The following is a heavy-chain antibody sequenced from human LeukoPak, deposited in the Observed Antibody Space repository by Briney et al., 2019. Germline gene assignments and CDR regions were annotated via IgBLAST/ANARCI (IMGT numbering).Heavy chain of an antibody. J-gene: IGHJ3*02. D-gene: IGHD6-6*01. CDR1: GGSFSGYY. V-gene: IGHV4-34*01. CDR3: AGISSSRSNAFDI. CDR2: IYHSGST. Sequence: SETLSLTCAVYGGSFSGYYWSWIRQPPGKGLEWIGYIYHSGSTYYNPSLKSRVTISVDRSKNQFSLKLSSVTAADTAVYYCAGISSSRSNAFDIWGQGTMVTVSS.